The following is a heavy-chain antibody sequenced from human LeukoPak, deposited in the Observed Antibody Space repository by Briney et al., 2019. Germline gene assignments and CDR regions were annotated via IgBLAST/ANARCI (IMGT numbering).Heavy chain of an antibody. CDR1: GYTFTGYY. D-gene: IGHD5-18*01. CDR2: INPNSGGT. CDR3: ARGATAMVPCYFDY. V-gene: IGHV1-2*02. Sequence: GASVKVSCKASGYTFTGYYMHWVRQAPGQGLEWMGWINPNSGGTNYAQKFQGRVTMTRDTSVSTAYMELSRLRSDDTAVYYCARGATAMVPCYFDYWGQGTLVTVSS. J-gene: IGHJ4*02.